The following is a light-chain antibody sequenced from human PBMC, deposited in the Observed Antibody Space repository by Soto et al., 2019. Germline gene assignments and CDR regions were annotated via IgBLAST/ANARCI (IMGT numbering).Light chain of an antibody. CDR2: EVS. Sequence: QSALTQPASVSGSPGQSLTISCTGTSSDAGDYDYVSWYQQHPGKAPKLMIYEVSNRPSGVSNRFSGSKSGNTASLTISGLQAEDEADYYCSSYTSSTTYVFGTGTKVTVL. CDR1: SSDAGDYDY. J-gene: IGLJ1*01. V-gene: IGLV2-14*01. CDR3: SSYTSSTTYV.